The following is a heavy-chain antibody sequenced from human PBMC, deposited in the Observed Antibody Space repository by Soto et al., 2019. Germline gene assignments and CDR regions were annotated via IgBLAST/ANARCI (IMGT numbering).Heavy chain of an antibody. D-gene: IGHD6-19*01. CDR1: GSSVTSGGYF. V-gene: IGHV4-61*03. CDR3: ARDGRRIGVAGYYGMYV. CDR2: IYYSGST. J-gene: IGHJ6*01. Sequence: LSLACTVSGSSVTSGGYFWSWIRQPPGKGLEWMGYIYYSGSTNYNPSLKNRLTISIDTSRNYFSLNLSAVTAADTAVYYCARDGRRIGVAGYYGMYVWGQGIPVTVSS.